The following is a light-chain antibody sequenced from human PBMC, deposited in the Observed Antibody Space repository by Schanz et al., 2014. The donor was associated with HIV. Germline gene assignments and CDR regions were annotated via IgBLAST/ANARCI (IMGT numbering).Light chain of an antibody. V-gene: IGKV3-20*01. CDR2: GAS. CDR3: QQYGSS. CDR1: QSVGTY. J-gene: IGKJ3*01. Sequence: EIVLTQSPATLSLSPGERATLSCRASQSVGTYLAWYQQKAGQAPRLLIYGASSRATGIPDRFSGSGSGTDFTLTISRLEPEDFAVYYCQQYGSSFGPGTKVEIK.